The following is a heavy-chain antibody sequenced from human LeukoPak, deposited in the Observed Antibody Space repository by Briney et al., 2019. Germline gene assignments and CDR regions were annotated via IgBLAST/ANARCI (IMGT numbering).Heavy chain of an antibody. Sequence: ASVKVSCKASGYTFTTYNINWVRQAPGQGLEWMGWISGYNGNTNYAQKLQGRVTMTTDTSTSTAYMELRSLKSDDTAVYYCARDLVRGVWVSDYWGQGTLVTVSS. CDR1: GYTFTTYN. V-gene: IGHV1-18*01. CDR2: ISGYNGNT. CDR3: ARDLVRGVWVSDY. J-gene: IGHJ4*02. D-gene: IGHD3-10*01.